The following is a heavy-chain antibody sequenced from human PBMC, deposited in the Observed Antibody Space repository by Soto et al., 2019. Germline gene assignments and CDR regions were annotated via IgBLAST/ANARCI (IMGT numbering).Heavy chain of an antibody. CDR1: SGSIRTSNW. Sequence: QVQLQGSGPGLVKPSGTLSLTCAVSSGSIRTSNWWSWVRQPPGKGLEWIGEIYHSGSTNYNPSLKSRVTISIDKSKNQFFLKLSSMTAADTAVYYCARKMYYDILTGYSYYFDYWGQGTLVTVSS. J-gene: IGHJ4*02. CDR2: IYHSGST. CDR3: ARKMYYDILTGYSYYFDY. V-gene: IGHV4-4*02. D-gene: IGHD3-9*01.